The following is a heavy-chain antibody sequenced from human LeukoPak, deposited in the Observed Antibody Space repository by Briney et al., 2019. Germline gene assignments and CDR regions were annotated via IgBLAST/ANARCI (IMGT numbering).Heavy chain of an antibody. CDR1: GFTFSSYE. CDR3: ASVHIAVAGAALFDY. V-gene: IGHV3-48*03. J-gene: IGHJ4*02. Sequence: PGGSLRLSCAASGFTFSSYEMNWVRQAPGKGLEWVSYISSSGSTIYYADSVKGRFTISRDNAKNSLYLQMNSLRAEDTAVYYCASVHIAVAGAALFDYWGQGTLVTVSS. D-gene: IGHD6-19*01. CDR2: ISSSGSTI.